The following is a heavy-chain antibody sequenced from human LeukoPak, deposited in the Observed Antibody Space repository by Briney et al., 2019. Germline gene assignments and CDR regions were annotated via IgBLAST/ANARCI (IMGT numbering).Heavy chain of an antibody. J-gene: IGHJ6*02. D-gene: IGHD6-13*01. V-gene: IGHV1-24*01. CDR2: FDPEDGET. CDR1: GYTLTELS. Sequence: ASVKVSCKVSGYTLTELSVHWVRQAPGKGLEWMGGFDPEDGETIYAQKFQGRVTMTEDTSTDTAYMELSSLRSEDTAVYYCATAAAAGTQKPYYYYGMDVWGQGTTVTVSS. CDR3: ATAAAAGTQKPYYYYGMDV.